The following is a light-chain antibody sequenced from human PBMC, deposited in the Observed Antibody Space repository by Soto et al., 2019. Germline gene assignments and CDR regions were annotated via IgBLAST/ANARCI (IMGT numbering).Light chain of an antibody. J-gene: IGKJ2*01. CDR1: QTSDNT. CDR3: QHYNYWPYT. Sequence: EIVMTQSPSTLSLSTGKRATLSCRASQTSDNTLAWDQRKPGQAPRLLIYDASTRATGVPARFSGSGSGTDFTLTISSLQYEDFAVDYCQHYNYWPYTFGQGTKVDIK. CDR2: DAS. V-gene: IGKV3-15*01.